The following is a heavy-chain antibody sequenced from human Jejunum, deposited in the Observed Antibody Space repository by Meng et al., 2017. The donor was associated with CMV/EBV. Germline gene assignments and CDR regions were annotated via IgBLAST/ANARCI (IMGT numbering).Heavy chain of an antibody. CDR2: IYSDGST. J-gene: IGHJ6*02. Sequence: GFTVSSSYMNWVRQAPEKGLEWVSIIYSDGSTYYADSVKGRFTISRDTSKNTLYLHMNSLRADDTAIYYCARDFWQQGYYYGMDVWGQGTTVTVSS. V-gene: IGHV3-53*01. CDR1: GFTVSSSY. CDR3: ARDFWQQGYYYGMDV. D-gene: IGHD3-3*01.